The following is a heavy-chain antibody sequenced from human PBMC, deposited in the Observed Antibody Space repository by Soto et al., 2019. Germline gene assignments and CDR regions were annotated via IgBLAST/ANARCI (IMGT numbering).Heavy chain of an antibody. D-gene: IGHD4-4*01. J-gene: IGHJ6*02. CDR3: ASGYSNYGMDV. CDR2: INSDGSST. V-gene: IGHV3-74*01. Sequence: PAGSLILSCAASGFTFSSYWMHWVRQAPGKGLVWVSRINSDGSSTSYSDSVKGRFTISRDNDKNTLYLQMNSLRAEDTAVYYCASGYSNYGMDVWGQGTTVTVSS. CDR1: GFTFSSYW.